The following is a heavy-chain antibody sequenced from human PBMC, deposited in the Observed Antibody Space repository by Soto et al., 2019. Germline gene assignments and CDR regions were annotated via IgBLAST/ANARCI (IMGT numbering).Heavy chain of an antibody. CDR3: ARDFRYFPY. D-gene: IGHD3-10*01. CDR2: IEHNGNN. V-gene: IGHV4-34*01. J-gene: IGHJ4*02. CDR1: GGTFSGYF. Sequence: LSLTCAVYGGTFSGYFWSWVRQPPGKGLEWIGEIEHNGNNNINPSLKSRVTMSVDTSKNQISLTLTSVTAADTAVYYCARDFRYFPYWGQGTLVTVSS.